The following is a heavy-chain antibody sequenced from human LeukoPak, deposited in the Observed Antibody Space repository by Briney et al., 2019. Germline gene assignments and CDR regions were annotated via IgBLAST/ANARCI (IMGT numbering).Heavy chain of an antibody. Sequence: SETLSLTCAVYGGSFSGCYWSWIRQPPGKGLEWIGEINHSGSTNYNPSLKSRVTISVDTSKNQFSLKLSSVTAADTAVYYCARVAVAGSSRLDYWGQGTLVTVSS. J-gene: IGHJ4*02. D-gene: IGHD6-19*01. CDR3: ARVAVAGSSRLDY. CDR1: GGSFSGCY. CDR2: INHSGST. V-gene: IGHV4-34*01.